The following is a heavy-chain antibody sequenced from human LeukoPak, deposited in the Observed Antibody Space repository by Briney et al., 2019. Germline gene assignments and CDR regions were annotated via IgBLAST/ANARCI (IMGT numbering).Heavy chain of an antibody. CDR2: IHDSGST. CDR1: GYSISSGYY. D-gene: IGHD3-9*01. Sequence: SETLSLTCTVSGYSISSGYYWGWIRQPPGKGLEWIGSIHDSGSTYYNPSLKSRVTISVDTSKNQFSLRLSSMTAADTAVYYCARDLWRYDILTGYPLDYWGQGTLVTVSS. V-gene: IGHV4-38-2*02. J-gene: IGHJ4*02. CDR3: ARDLWRYDILTGYPLDY.